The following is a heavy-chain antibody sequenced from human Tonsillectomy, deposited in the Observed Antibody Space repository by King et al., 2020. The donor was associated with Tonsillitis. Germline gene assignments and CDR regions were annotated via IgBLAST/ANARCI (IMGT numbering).Heavy chain of an antibody. Sequence: VQLQESGPRPVEPSETLSLTCTVSGASIGLYYWSWIRQPAGKGLEWIGRIYTSGSTNYNPSLRSRVTISIDMSKNQLSLKLNSVTAADTAVYYCARDRAVPDYYYGLDVWGQGTTVSVSS. D-gene: IGHD3-10*01. V-gene: IGHV4-4*07. J-gene: IGHJ6*02. CDR2: IYTSGST. CDR3: ARDRAVPDYYYGLDV. CDR1: GASIGLYY.